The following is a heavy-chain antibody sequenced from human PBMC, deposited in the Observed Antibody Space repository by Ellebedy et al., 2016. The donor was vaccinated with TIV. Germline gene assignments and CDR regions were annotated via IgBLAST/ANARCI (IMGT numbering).Heavy chain of an antibody. D-gene: IGHD3-9*01. CDR2: ISSDGSNE. CDR3: ARGHYDVLTGHRRFYYGMDV. CDR1: GFSFSNYG. J-gene: IGHJ6*02. V-gene: IGHV3-30*01. Sequence: GESLKISCAASGFSFSNYGIHWVRQAPGKGLEWVALISSDGSNEYYPESVKGRFTVSRDNSKNTLYLQMNSLRTEDTAVYYCARGHYDVLTGHRRFYYGMDVWGQGTAVTVSS.